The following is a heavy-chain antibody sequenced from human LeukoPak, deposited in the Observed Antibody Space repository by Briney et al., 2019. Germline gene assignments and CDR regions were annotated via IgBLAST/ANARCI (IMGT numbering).Heavy chain of an antibody. CDR2: IIPILGIA. D-gene: IGHD3-22*01. V-gene: IGHV1-69*04. Sequence: ASVKVSCKASGGTFSSYAISWVRQAPGQGLEWMGRIIPILGIANYAQKFQGRVTITADKSTSTAYMGLSSLRSEDTAVYYCARSAYYYDSSGYYFDYWGQGTLVTVSS. CDR3: ARSAYYYDSSGYYFDY. CDR1: GGTFSSYA. J-gene: IGHJ4*02.